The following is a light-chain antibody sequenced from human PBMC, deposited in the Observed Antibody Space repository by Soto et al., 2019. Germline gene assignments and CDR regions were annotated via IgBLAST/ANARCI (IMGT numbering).Light chain of an antibody. CDR2: DVS. CDR3: SSHTSSSTPYD. V-gene: IGLV2-14*01. Sequence: QSALTQPASVSGSPGQSITISCTGTSSDVGGYNYVSWYQQHPGKPLKLMISDVSNRPSGVSNRFSGSKSGNPAYLPISGLQAEDEADYYCSSHTSSSTPYDFGTGTKLTVL. J-gene: IGLJ1*01. CDR1: SSDVGGYNY.